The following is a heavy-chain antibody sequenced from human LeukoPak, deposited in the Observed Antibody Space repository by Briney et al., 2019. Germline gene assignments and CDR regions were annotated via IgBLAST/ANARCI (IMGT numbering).Heavy chain of an antibody. CDR1: GFTFSTYW. J-gene: IGHJ3*02. Sequence: PGGSLRLSCTASGFTFSTYWINWVRQSPGKGLVWVSRISTDGSSTNSADSVKGRLTISRDNAKNTLYLQMNSLRAEDTAVYYCVREYSSSSGRAFDMWGQGTMVTVSP. D-gene: IGHD6-6*01. CDR3: VREYSSSSGRAFDM. V-gene: IGHV3-74*01. CDR2: ISTDGSST.